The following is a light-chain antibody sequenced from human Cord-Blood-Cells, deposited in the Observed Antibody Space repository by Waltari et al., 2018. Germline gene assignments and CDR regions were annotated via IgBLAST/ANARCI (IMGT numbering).Light chain of an antibody. J-gene: IGKJ1*01. CDR3: QQYYSTPWT. Sequence: DIVMTQSPDSLAVSLGERATINCKSSQSGLYSSNNKNYLAWYQQKPGQPPKLLIYWASTRESGVPDRFGGSGSGADFTLTISSLQAEDVAVYYCQQYYSTPWTFGQGTKVEIK. CDR2: WAS. V-gene: IGKV4-1*01. CDR1: QSGLYSSNNKNY.